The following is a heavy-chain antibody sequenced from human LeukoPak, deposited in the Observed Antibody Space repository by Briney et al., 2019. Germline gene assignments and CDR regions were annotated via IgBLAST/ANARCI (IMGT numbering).Heavy chain of an antibody. CDR1: GYTFTSYG. Sequence: ASVKVSCKASGYTFTSYGISWVRQAPGQGLEWMGWISAYNGNTNYAQKLQGRVTMTTDTSTSTAYMEMRSLRADDTAVYYSARDGYSSGWYEGGWFDRWGQGTLVTVSS. V-gene: IGHV1-18*04. CDR3: ARDGYSSGWYEGGWFDR. D-gene: IGHD6-19*01. CDR2: ISAYNGNT. J-gene: IGHJ5*02.